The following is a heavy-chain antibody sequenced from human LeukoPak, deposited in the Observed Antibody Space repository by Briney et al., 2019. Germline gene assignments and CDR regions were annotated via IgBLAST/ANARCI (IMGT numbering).Heavy chain of an antibody. CDR2: IYYSGST. V-gene: IGHV4-59*01. J-gene: IGHJ4*02. CDR1: CGSISSYY. CDR3: AREGSHSAHLDY. Sequence: PSETLSLTCTVSCGSISSYYWSWIRQPPGKGLERIGYIYYSGSTNYNPSLKSRVTISVDTSKNQFSLKLSSVTAADTAVYYCAREGSHSAHLDYWGQGTLVTVSS. D-gene: IGHD2-15*01.